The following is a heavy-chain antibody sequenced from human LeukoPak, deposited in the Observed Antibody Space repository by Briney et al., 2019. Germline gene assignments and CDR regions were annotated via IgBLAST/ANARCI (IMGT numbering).Heavy chain of an antibody. CDR2: ISGDGGST. D-gene: IGHD6-13*01. V-gene: IGHV3-43*02. J-gene: IGHJ4*02. Sequence: GGSLRLSCAASGFTVSSNYMSWVRQAPGKGLEWVSLISGDGGSTYYADSVKGRFTISRDNSKNSLYLQMNSLRTEDTALYYCAKEGVAAGTGYFDYWGQGTLVTVSS. CDR1: GFTVSSNY. CDR3: AKEGVAAGTGYFDY.